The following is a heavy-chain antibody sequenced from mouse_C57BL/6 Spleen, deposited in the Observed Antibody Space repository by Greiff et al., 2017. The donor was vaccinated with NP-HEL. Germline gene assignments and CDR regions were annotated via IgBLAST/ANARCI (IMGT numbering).Heavy chain of an antibody. V-gene: IGHV6-3*01. D-gene: IGHD4-1*01. CDR3: TSLWYALGDY. CDR2: IRLKSDNYAT. Sequence: EVKLMESGGGLVQPGGSMKLSCVASGFTFSNYWMNWVRQSPEKGLEWVAQIRLKSDNYATHYAESVKGRFTISRDDSKSSVYLQMNNLRAEDTGIYYCTSLWYALGDYWGQGTTLTVSS. CDR1: GFTFSNYW. J-gene: IGHJ2*01.